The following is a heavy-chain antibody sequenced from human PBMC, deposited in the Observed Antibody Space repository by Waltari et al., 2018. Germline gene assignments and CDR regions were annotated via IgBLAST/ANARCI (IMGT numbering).Heavy chain of an antibody. CDR3: TTRQQWLDY. J-gene: IGHJ4*02. CDR1: GYTFTGYY. CDR2: INPNSGGT. D-gene: IGHD6-19*01. V-gene: IGHV1-2*02. Sequence: QVQLVQSGAEVKKPGASVKVSCKASGYTFTGYYMHWVRQAPGQGLGGMGWINPNSGGTNYAQKFQGRVTMTRDTSISTAYMELSSLRSEDTAVYYCTTRQQWLDYWGQGTLVTVSS.